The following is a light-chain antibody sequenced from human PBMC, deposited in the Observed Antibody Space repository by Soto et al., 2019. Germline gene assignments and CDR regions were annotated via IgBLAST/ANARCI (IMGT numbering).Light chain of an antibody. V-gene: IGKV3-11*01. CDR2: DAS. J-gene: IGKJ2*01. Sequence: IVLTQSPATLSLSPGERATLSCRASRSINSYLAWYQQKPGQAPRLLIYDASNRATGIPARFSGSGSGTDFTLTISSLEPEYFAVYYCQQRDTWPPYTFGQGTKLEIK. CDR1: RSINSY. CDR3: QQRDTWPPYT.